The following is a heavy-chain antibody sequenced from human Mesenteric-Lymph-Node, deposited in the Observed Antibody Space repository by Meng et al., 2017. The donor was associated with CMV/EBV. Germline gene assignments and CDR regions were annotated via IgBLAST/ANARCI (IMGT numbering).Heavy chain of an antibody. CDR1: GGSFSGYY. CDR2: INHSGST. Sequence: SETLSLTCAVYGGSFSGYYWSWIRQPPGKGLEWIGEINHSGSTNYNPSLKSRVTISVDTSKNQFSLKLSSVTAADTAVYYCARDGDEYSFDYWGQGTLVTVSS. D-gene: IGHD6-6*01. CDR3: ARDGDEYSFDY. V-gene: IGHV4-34*01. J-gene: IGHJ4*02.